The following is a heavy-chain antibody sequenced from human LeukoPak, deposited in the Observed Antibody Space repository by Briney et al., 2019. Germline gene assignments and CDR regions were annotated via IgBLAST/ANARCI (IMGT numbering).Heavy chain of an antibody. CDR1: GFTFNNYG. CDR3: SRDLGTGRPHDF. J-gene: IGHJ4*02. V-gene: IGHV3-7*01. D-gene: IGHD3/OR15-3a*01. Sequence: PGGSLRLSCAASGFTFNNYGMTWVRQAPGKGLEWVANLNQYGNDKYYADSVRGRFTISRDNARDSLYLQMNSLRAEDTALYYCSRDLGTGRPHDFWGQGTLVTVSS. CDR2: LNQYGNDK.